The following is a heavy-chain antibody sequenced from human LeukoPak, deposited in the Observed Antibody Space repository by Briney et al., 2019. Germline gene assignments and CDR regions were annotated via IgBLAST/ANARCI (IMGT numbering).Heavy chain of an antibody. D-gene: IGHD1-26*01. CDR3: ARDLRGAADY. CDR2: ITSDGGTT. J-gene: IGHJ4*02. V-gene: IGHV3-64*02. CDR1: GFTFSSYA. Sequence: PGGSPRLSCAASGFTFSSYAMHWVRQAPGKRLEYLSSITSDGGTTYYSDSVKGRFTISRDNSKNTLYLQMGSLRAGDMALYYCARDLRGAADYWGQGTLVTVSS.